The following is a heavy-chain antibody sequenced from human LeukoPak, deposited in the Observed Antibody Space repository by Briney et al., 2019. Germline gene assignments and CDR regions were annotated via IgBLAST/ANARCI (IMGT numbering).Heavy chain of an antibody. CDR2: IYPGDSDT. V-gene: IGHV5-51*01. CDR1: GYSFTNYW. Sequence: GESLKISCKGSGYSFTNYWIGWVRQMPGKGLEWMGIIYPGDSDTRYSPSFQGQVTISADKSIDTAYLQWSSLRASDTAMSYCARLRCSGGSCYIDYWGRGTLVTVSS. J-gene: IGHJ4*02. CDR3: ARLRCSGGSCYIDY. D-gene: IGHD2-15*01.